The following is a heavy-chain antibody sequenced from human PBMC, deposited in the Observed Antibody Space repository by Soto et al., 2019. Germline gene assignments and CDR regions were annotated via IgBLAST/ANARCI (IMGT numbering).Heavy chain of an antibody. CDR1: GFTFSSYA. CDR2: ISGSGGST. Sequence: EVQLLESGGGLVQPGGSLRLSCAASGFTFSSYAMRWVRQAPVRGLEWVSAISGSGGSTYYADSVKGRFTISTDNSKNTLYLQMSSLRAEDTDVYYCARRGSGSDYDYWGQGTLVTVSS. V-gene: IGHV3-23*01. J-gene: IGHJ4*02. D-gene: IGHD1-26*01. CDR3: ARRGSGSDYDY.